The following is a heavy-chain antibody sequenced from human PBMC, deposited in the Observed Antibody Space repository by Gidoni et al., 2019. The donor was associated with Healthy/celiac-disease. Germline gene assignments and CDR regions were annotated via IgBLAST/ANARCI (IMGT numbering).Heavy chain of an antibody. D-gene: IGHD1-20*01. CDR1: GYSFTGSW. CDR3: ARHGDRYNWNPTPGRAAFDI. J-gene: IGHJ3*02. CDR2: IYPGDSDT. Sequence: EVQLVQSGAEVRKPGASLKISCKGSGYSFTGSWTGGVRLMPGKGLEWMGIIYPGDSDTRYSPSFQGQVTISADKSISTAYLQWSSLKASDTAMYYCARHGDRYNWNPTPGRAAFDIWGQGTMVTVSS. V-gene: IGHV5-51*01.